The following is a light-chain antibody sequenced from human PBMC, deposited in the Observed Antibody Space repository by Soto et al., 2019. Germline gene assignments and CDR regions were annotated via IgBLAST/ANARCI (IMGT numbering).Light chain of an antibody. J-gene: IGLJ1*01. CDR3: QVWDIMTDNYV. CDR2: YDS. CDR1: NIGDKR. Sequence: SYELTQPPSVSVAPKKTATITCGGNNIGDKRVHWYRQKPGQAPVLLISYDSDRPSGIPERFSGSNSGNTATLTISRVEAGDEADYYCQVWDIMTDNYVFGGGTKLTVL. V-gene: IGLV3-21*04.